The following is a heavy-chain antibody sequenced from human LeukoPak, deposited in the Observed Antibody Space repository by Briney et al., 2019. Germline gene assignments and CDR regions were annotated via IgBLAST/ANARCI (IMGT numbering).Heavy chain of an antibody. V-gene: IGHV4-34*01. CDR2: INHSGST. D-gene: IGHD2-2*02. CDR3: ARGRSYYCSSTSCYTRWFDP. CDR1: GGSFSGYY. Sequence: SETLSLTCAVYGGSFSGYYWSWIRQPPGKGREWIGEINHSGSTNYNPSLKSRVTISVDASKNQFSLKLSSVTAADTAVYYCARGRSYYCSSTSCYTRWFDPWGQGTLVTVSS. J-gene: IGHJ5*02.